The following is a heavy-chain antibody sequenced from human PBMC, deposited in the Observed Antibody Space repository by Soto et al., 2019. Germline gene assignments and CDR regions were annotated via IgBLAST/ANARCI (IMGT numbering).Heavy chain of an antibody. CDR2: ISGSGGST. V-gene: IGHV3-23*01. D-gene: IGHD6-13*01. J-gene: IGHJ4*02. Sequence: VSSNYMTLVRQAPGKGLEWVSTISGSGGSTYYADSVKGRFTISRDNSKNTLYLQMNSLRAEDTAVYYCAKDQGSSWYEIDYWGQGTLVTVSS. CDR1: VSSNY. CDR3: AKDQGSSWYEIDY.